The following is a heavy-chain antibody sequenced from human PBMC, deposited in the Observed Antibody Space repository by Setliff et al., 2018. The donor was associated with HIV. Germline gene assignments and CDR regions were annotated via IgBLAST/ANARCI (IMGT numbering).Heavy chain of an antibody. CDR3: AIDGLSYNILPGSIAYFHSGMDV. Sequence: ASVKVSCKASGYTISAHGVSWVRHVPGHGLEWMGWISGDTGDIKYSQRFEGRLTMTTEASTNTAYMELRSLRSDDTAVYYCAIDGLSYNILPGSIAYFHSGMDVWGQGTTVTVSS. CDR1: GYTISAHG. CDR2: ISGDTGDI. J-gene: IGHJ6*02. V-gene: IGHV1-18*01. D-gene: IGHD3-9*01.